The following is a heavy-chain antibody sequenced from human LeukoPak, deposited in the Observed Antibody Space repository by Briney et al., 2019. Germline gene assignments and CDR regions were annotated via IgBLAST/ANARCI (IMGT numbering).Heavy chain of an antibody. D-gene: IGHD4-11*01. V-gene: IGHV3-74*01. CDR3: ARGLSSGLPNDY. J-gene: IGHJ4*02. CDR2: INDDGTFT. CDR1: GFTFRNYW. Sequence: TGGSLRLSCAASGFTFRNYWMHWVRQVPGKGLVWVSRINDDGTFTTYADSVKGRFIISRDNAKNTLYLQMNSLRVEDTAVYYCARGLSSGLPNDYWGQGTLVTVSS.